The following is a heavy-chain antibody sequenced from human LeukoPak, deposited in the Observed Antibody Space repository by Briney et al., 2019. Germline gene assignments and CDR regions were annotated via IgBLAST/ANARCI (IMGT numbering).Heavy chain of an antibody. V-gene: IGHV4-31*03. CDR2: IYYSGST. D-gene: IGHD2-8*01. Sequence: SETLSLTCTVSGGSISSGGYYWSWIRQHPGKGLEWIGYIYYSGSTYYNPSLKSRVTISVDTSKNQFSLKPSSVTAADTAVYYCARDRYCTNGVCYFGFDPWGQGTLVTVSS. J-gene: IGHJ5*02. CDR1: GGSISSGGYY. CDR3: ARDRYCTNGVCYFGFDP.